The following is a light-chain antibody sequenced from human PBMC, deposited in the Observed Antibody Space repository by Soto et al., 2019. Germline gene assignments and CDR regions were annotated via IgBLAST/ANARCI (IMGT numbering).Light chain of an antibody. CDR2: KAS. V-gene: IGKV1-5*03. Sequence: DIQMTQSPSTLSASVGDRVTVTCRASQSISNWLAWYQQKPGKAPKLLISKASSLKSGVPSRFSGSGSGTEFTLTISSLQPDDFATYYCQQYNSYWTFGQGTKVDIK. CDR1: QSISNW. J-gene: IGKJ1*01. CDR3: QQYNSYWT.